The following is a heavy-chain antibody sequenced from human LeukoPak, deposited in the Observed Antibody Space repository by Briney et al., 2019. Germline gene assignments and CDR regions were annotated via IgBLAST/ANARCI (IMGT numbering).Heavy chain of an antibody. J-gene: IGHJ2*01. CDR2: ILYDASNE. V-gene: IGHV3-30*07. CDR3: AKVTMAAYWYIDL. Sequence: GRSLRLSCAASGFTFSSYAMHWVRQAPGKGLEWVADILYDASNEYYADSVKGRFTISRDNSQNTLYLQMNSLRAEDTAEYYCAKVTMAAYWYIDLWGRGTLVTVSS. D-gene: IGHD2-8*01. CDR1: GFTFSSYA.